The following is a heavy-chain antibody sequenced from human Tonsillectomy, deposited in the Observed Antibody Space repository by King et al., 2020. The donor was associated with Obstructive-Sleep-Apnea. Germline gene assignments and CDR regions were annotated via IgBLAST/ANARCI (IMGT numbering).Heavy chain of an antibody. CDR1: GFTFSSYA. CDR2: ISYDGSNK. D-gene: IGHD2-15*01. V-gene: IGHV3-30*04. J-gene: IGHJ3*02. Sequence: VQLVESGGGVVQPGRSLRLSCAASGFTFSSYAMHWVRQAPGKGLEWVAVISYDGSNKYYADSVKGRFTISRDNSKNTLYLQMNSLRAEETAVYYCASVHLGYCSGGSCYKLGAFDIWGQGTMVTVSS. CDR3: ASVHLGYCSGGSCYKLGAFDI.